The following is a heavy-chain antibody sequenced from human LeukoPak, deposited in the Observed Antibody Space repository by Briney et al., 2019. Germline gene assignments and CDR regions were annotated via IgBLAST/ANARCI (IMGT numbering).Heavy chain of an antibody. Sequence: SETLSLTCTVSGASISSYYWNWIRQPPGKGLEWIGYIYYSGSTKYNPSLESRVTISVDTSKNQFSLKMSSVTAADTAVYYCARWSSGCYAFDYWGQGSLVTVSS. CDR2: IYYSGST. CDR1: GASISSYY. CDR3: ARWSSGCYAFDY. J-gene: IGHJ4*02. V-gene: IGHV4-59*08. D-gene: IGHD6-19*01.